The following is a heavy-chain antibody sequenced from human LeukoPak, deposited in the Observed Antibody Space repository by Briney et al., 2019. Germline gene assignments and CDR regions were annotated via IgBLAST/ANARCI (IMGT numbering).Heavy chain of an antibody. CDR2: IYHNGTL. D-gene: IGHD2-2*02. V-gene: IGHV4-4*02. CDR3: ATAPILRGEGGEHYKYGMDV. Sequence: SGTLSLTCAVSVGSISSGNWWTWVRQSPGKGLEWIGEIYHNGTLNYNPSLKSRVTISADSFKNHFSLKLTSVTAADTAVYYCATAPILRGEGGEHYKYGMDVWGQGTTVIVSS. J-gene: IGHJ6*02. CDR1: VGSISSGNW.